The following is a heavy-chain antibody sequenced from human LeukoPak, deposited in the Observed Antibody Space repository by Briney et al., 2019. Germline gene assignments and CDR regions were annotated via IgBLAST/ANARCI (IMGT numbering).Heavy chain of an antibody. D-gene: IGHD1-26*01. CDR3: ARDPYSGSYWDYYYYYMDL. V-gene: IGHV3-21*01. J-gene: IGHJ6*03. Sequence: AGGSLRLSCAASGFTFSTYNMNWVRQAPGKGLEWVSSITSSSSYIYYADSVKDRFTISRDNAKNSLYLQMNSLRAEDTAVYYCARDPYSGSYWDYYYYYMDLWGQGTTVTISS. CDR1: GFTFSTYN. CDR2: ITSSSSYI.